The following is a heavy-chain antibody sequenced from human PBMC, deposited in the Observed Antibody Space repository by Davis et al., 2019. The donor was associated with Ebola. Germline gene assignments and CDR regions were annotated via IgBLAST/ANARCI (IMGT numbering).Heavy chain of an antibody. V-gene: IGHV1-18*01. CDR1: GFSFSSYG. Sequence: ASVKVSCKASGFSFSSYGITWVRQAPGQGLEWMGWISAYNGDTQYAQKIQGRVTMSTETGTRTAYMELRSLQSGDTACYYCARARAQMVLLPTDLHYYNYGMDVWGQGTTVTVSS. J-gene: IGHJ6*02. D-gene: IGHD4/OR15-4a*01. CDR2: ISAYNGDT. CDR3: ARARAQMVLLPTDLHYYNYGMDV.